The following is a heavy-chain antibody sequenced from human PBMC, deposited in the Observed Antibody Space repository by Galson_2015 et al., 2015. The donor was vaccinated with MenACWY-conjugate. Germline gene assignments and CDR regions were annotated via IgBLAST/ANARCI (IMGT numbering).Heavy chain of an antibody. V-gene: IGHV3-30*18. J-gene: IGHJ4*02. D-gene: IGHD2-15*01. Sequence: SLRLSCAASGFTFSNYGMHWVRQAPGKGLEWVAVISYDGSNKYYVDSVKGRFTISRDNSKNTLYQQMNSLRPEDTAVYYCAKVAYSNSWSQPLDYWGQGTLVTVSS. CDR3: AKVAYSNSWSQPLDY. CDR1: GFTFSNYG. CDR2: ISYDGSNK.